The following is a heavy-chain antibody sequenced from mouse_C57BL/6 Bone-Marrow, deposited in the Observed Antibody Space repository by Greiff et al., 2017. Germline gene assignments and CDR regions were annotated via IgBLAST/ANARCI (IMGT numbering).Heavy chain of an antibody. D-gene: IGHD3-2*02. CDR2: IDPSDSYT. CDR1: GYTFTSYW. Sequence: VQLQQPGAELVKPGASVKLSCKASGYTFTSYWMQWVKQRPGQGLEWIGEIDPSDSYTNYNQKFKGKATLTVDTSSSTAYMQLSSLTSEDSAVYYCARTAQATKGVAMDYWGQGTSVTVSS. CDR3: ARTAQATKGVAMDY. J-gene: IGHJ4*01. V-gene: IGHV1-50*01.